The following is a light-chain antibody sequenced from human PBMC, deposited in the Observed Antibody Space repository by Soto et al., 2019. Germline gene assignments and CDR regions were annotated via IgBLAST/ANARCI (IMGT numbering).Light chain of an antibody. CDR2: GDT. CDR1: SSNIGAGYD. Sequence: QPVLTQPPSVSGAPGQRVTISCTGSSSNIGAGYDVHWYQHLPGTGPKLLIYGDTNRPSGVPDRFSGSKSGTSASLAITGLQSEAEAGYYCPSYDSSLSGHVVFGGGTKLTVL. V-gene: IGLV1-40*01. J-gene: IGLJ2*01. CDR3: PSYDSSLSGHVV.